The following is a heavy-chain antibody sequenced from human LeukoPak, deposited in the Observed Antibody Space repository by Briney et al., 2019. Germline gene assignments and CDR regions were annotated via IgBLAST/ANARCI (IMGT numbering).Heavy chain of an antibody. V-gene: IGHV4-59*01. CDR2: IFYSGRT. D-gene: IGHD5-18*01. CDR3: ARAGGWYTAMDLDY. Sequence: KPSETLSLTCTVSAVSISSYYWSWIRQPPGKGLEWIGYIFYSGRTSYNPSLKSRVTISLDTSKNQFSLMLSSVTAADTAFYYCARAGGWYTAMDLDYWGQGTLVTVSS. J-gene: IGHJ4*02. CDR1: AVSISSYY.